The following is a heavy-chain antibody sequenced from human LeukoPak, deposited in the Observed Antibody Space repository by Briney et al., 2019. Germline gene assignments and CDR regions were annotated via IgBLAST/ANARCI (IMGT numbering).Heavy chain of an antibody. J-gene: IGHJ5*02. Sequence: SETLSLTCTVSGASISSYYWSWIRQPPGKGLEWIGYIYNSGSTNYNPSLKSRVTISVDTSKNQSSLKLSSVTAADTAVYYCARLPGTSRFDPWGQGTLVTVSS. CDR3: ARLPGTSRFDP. CDR1: GASISSYY. D-gene: IGHD2-2*01. V-gene: IGHV4-59*08. CDR2: IYNSGST.